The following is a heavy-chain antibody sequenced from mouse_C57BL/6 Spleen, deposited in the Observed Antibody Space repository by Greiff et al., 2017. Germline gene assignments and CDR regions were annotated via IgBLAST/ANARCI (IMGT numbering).Heavy chain of an antibody. CDR1: GFTFSDYG. CDR3: ARRTGGGYYFDY. J-gene: IGHJ2*01. CDR2: ISSGSSTI. Sequence: DVQLVESGGGLVKPGGSLKLSCAASGFTFSDYGMHWVRQAPEKGLEWVAYISSGSSTIYYADTVKGRFTISRDNAKNTLFLQMTSLRSEDTAMYYCARRTGGGYYFDYWGQGTTLTVSS. V-gene: IGHV5-17*01. D-gene: IGHD4-1*01.